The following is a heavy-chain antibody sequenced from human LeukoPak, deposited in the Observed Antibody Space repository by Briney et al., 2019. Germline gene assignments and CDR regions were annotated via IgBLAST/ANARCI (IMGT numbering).Heavy chain of an antibody. D-gene: IGHD5-18*01. CDR1: GFTFDDYG. J-gene: IGHJ2*01. CDR2: INWNGGST. Sequence: PGGSLRLSCAASGFTFDDYGMSWVRQAPGKGLEWVSGINWNGGSTGYADSVKGRFTISRDNAKNSLYLQMNSLRAEDTALYYCARAGSGYSYGYGNWYFDLWGRDTLVTVSS. V-gene: IGHV3-20*04. CDR3: ARAGSGYSYGYGNWYFDL.